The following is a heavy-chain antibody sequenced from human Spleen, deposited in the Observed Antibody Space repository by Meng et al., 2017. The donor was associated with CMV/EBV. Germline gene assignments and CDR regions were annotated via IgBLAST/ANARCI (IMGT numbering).Heavy chain of an antibody. D-gene: IGHD3-10*01. J-gene: IGHJ4*02. Sequence: GGSLRLSCAAFEFTFSNYRMNWVRQAPGKGLEWVANIKQDGSEKYYVDSVKGRFTISRDNAKNSLYLQMNSLRAEDTAVYYCARRLLWFGEYDYWGQGTLVTVSS. V-gene: IGHV3-7*01. CDR2: IKQDGSEK. CDR1: EFTFSNYR. CDR3: ARRLLWFGEYDY.